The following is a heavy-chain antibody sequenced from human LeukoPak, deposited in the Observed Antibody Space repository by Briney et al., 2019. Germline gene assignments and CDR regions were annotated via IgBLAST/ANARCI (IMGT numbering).Heavy chain of an antibody. CDR3: ARATSFDY. V-gene: IGHV3-48*03. CDR1: GFTFTSYE. Sequence: GSLRLSCAASGFTFTSYEMNWVRQAPGKGLEWVSYITISGSTIYYAGSVKGRFTISRDNAKNSLYLQMNSLRAEDTAVYYCARATSFDYWGQGTLVTVSS. J-gene: IGHJ4*02. CDR2: ITISGSTI.